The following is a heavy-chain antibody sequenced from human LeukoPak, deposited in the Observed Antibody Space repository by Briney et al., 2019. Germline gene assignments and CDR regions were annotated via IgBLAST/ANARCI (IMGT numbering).Heavy chain of an antibody. J-gene: IGHJ4*02. CDR3: ARGVGGMGSSGYYYYFDY. V-gene: IGHV4-34*01. D-gene: IGHD3-22*01. Sequence: SETLSLTCAVYGGSFSGYYWSWIRQPPGKGLEWIWEINHSGSTNYNPSLKSRVTISVDTSKNQFSLKLSSVTAADTAVYYCARGVGGMGSSGYYYYFDYWGQGTLVTVSS. CDR2: INHSGST. CDR1: GGSFSGYY.